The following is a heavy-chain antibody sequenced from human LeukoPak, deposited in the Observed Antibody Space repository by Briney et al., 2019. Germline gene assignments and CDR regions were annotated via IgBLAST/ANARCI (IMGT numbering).Heavy chain of an antibody. CDR1: GFAVNSNY. CDR3: ARDERSYYFDY. Sequence: GGSLRLSCVASGFAVNSNYMSWVRQAPGKGLEWVSVIYSGGSTYYADSMKGRITISRDNAKNSLYLQMNSLRAEDTAVYYCARDERSYYFDYWGQGTLVTVSS. CDR2: IYSGGST. V-gene: IGHV3-53*01. J-gene: IGHJ4*02.